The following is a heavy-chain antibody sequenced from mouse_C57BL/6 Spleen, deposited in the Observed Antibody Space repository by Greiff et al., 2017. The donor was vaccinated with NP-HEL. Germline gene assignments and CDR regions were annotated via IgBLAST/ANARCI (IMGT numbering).Heavy chain of an antibody. CDR1: GYTFTEYT. CDR3: AREGAVAYFDD. D-gene: IGHD1-1*01. CDR2: FYPGSGNI. V-gene: IGHV1-62-2*01. J-gene: IGHJ2*01. Sequence: QVQLQQSGAELVKPGASVKLSCKASGYTFTEYTIHWVKQRPGQGLEWIGWFYPGSGNIKYNDNFKDKATLTVDKSSSTVYMELSRLTSEDSAVYFCAREGAVAYFDDWGQGTTLTVSS.